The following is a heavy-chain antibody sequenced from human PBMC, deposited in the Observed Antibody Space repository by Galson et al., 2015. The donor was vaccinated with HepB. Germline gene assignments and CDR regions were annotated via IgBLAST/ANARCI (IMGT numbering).Heavy chain of an antibody. J-gene: IGHJ6*02. Sequence: SVKVSCKASGFTFTSYGISWVRQAPGQGLEWMGWISAYNGNTNYAQRLQGRVTMTTDTSTSTAYMELRSLRSDDTAVYYCARDLGAVACLWYYCGMAVWGQGTTVTLSS. CDR3: ARDLGAVACLWYYCGMAV. D-gene: IGHD6-19*01. CDR1: GFTFTSYG. CDR2: ISAYNGNT. V-gene: IGHV1-18*04.